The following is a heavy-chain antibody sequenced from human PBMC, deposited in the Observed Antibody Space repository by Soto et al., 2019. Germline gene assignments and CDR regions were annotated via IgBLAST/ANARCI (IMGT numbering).Heavy chain of an antibody. D-gene: IGHD3-22*01. Sequence: EVLLLESGGGLTQPGGSQRLACAASGFSFSSYAMSWVRQAPPQGLEWVSSISTRGGRTYYADSVKGRFSISRDNSANAVYLDMDNLRAEDTGIYYCAKEFYYDASGQYSDLYFDSWGQGALVTVSS. J-gene: IGHJ4*02. V-gene: IGHV3-23*01. CDR1: GFSFSSYA. CDR2: ISTRGGRT. CDR3: AKEFYYDASGQYSDLYFDS.